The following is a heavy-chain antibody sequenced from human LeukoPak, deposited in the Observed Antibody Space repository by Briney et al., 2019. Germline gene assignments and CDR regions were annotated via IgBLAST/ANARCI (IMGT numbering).Heavy chain of an antibody. D-gene: IGHD2-2*01. CDR2: ISAYNGNT. V-gene: IGHV1-18*01. J-gene: IGHJ6*02. CDR3: ARDFRYCSSTSCRYYYYYGMDV. Sequence: ASVKVSCKASGYTFTSYGISWVRQAPGQGLEWMGWISAYNGNTNYAQKLQGRVTMTTDTSTSTAYMELRSLRSDDTAVYYCARDFRYCSSTSCRYYYYYGMDVWGQGTTVTVSS. CDR1: GYTFTSYG.